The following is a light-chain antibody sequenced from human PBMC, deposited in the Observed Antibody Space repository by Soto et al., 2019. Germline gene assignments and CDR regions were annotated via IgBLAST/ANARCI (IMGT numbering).Light chain of an antibody. CDR3: QQYNNWPPSIT. J-gene: IGKJ5*01. V-gene: IGKV3-15*01. Sequence: EIVMTQSPATLSVSPGERATLSCRASQSVSSNLAWYQQKPGQAPRLLIYGASTRATGIPARFSGSGSGTEFTLTIRSVQSEAFAVYYCQQYNNWPPSITFGQGTRLEIK. CDR1: QSVSSN. CDR2: GAS.